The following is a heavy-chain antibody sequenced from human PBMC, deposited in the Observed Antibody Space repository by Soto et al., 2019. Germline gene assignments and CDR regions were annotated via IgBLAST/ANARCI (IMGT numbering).Heavy chain of an antibody. D-gene: IGHD4-17*01. CDR1: GYTFTSYA. J-gene: IGHJ6*02. CDR2: INAGNGNT. V-gene: IGHV1-3*01. Sequence: ASVEVSCEASGYTFTSYAMHWVRQAPGQRLEWMGWINAGNGNTKYSQKFQGRVTITRDTSASTAYMELSSLRSEDTAVYYCARGVFGTTMDYYYYGMDVWGQGTTVTVSS. CDR3: ARGVFGTTMDYYYYGMDV.